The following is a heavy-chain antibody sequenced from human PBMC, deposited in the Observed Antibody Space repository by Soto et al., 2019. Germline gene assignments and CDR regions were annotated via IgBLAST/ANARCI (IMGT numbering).Heavy chain of an antibody. CDR1: GGSIRRPY. D-gene: IGHD6-13*01. Sequence: SDPLSLTNSGSGGSIRRPYWSWIRPPAGPGLVRIGRHSTSGSTTHNPPLKSRVNMSVDTSKNQFSLKLSSVTAADTAVYYCPRDHPESTSWYVPFDPWGQGTLVTVSS. CDR3: PRDHPESTSWYVPFDP. J-gene: IGHJ5*02. CDR2: HSTSGST. V-gene: IGHV4-4*07.